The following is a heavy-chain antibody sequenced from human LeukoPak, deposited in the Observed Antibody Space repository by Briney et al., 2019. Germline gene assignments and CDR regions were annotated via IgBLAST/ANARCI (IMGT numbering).Heavy chain of an antibody. D-gene: IGHD2-2*01. CDR2: INHSGST. CDR1: GGSFSGYY. V-gene: IGHV4-34*01. J-gene: IGHJ5*02. CDR3: ARVLGYQRGAWFDP. Sequence: PSETLSLTCAVYGGSFSGYYWSWIRQPPGKGLEWIGEINHSGSTNYNPSLKSRVTISVDTSKNQFSLKLSSVTAADTAVYHCARVLGYQRGAWFDPRGQGTLVTVSS.